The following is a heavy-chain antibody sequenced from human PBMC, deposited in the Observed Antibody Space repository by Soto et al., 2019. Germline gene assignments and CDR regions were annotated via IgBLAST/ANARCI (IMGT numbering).Heavy chain of an antibody. CDR1: GYTFTGYY. CDR3: ARGGRGVLLSYGMEV. V-gene: IGHV1-2*02. Sequence: QVQLVQSGAEVKKPGASVKVSCKASGYTFTGYYMHWVRQAPGQGLEWMGWINPNSGGTNYAQKFEGRVTRTRDKSISTAYMEQRRLRSDDTAVYYCARGGRGVLLSYGMEVWGQGTTVTVSS. CDR2: INPNSGGT. D-gene: IGHD3-10*01. J-gene: IGHJ6*02.